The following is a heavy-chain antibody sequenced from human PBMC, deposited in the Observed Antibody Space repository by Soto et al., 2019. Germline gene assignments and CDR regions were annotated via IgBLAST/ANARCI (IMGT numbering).Heavy chain of an antibody. V-gene: IGHV3-30*18. CDR3: AKDQASGQGSFDS. CDR2: ISYDGSNQ. J-gene: IGHJ4*02. Sequence: GGSLRLSCAASGFTFNIYGMHWVRQAPDKGLEWVALISYDGSNQYYADSVKGRFTISRDNSKNTLFLQMNSLRADDTAVYYCAKDQASGQGSFDSWGQGTLVTVSA. CDR1: GFTFNIYG.